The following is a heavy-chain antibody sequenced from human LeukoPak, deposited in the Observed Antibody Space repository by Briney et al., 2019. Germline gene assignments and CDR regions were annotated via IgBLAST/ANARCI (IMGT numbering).Heavy chain of an antibody. Sequence: ASAKVSCKASGYTFTGYYMHWVRQAPGQGLEWMGWINPNSGGTNYAQKFQGRVTMTRDTSISTAYMELSRLRSDDTAVYYCARDILDIVVVPAARWVDYWGQGTLVTVSS. CDR1: GYTFTGYY. V-gene: IGHV1-2*02. CDR2: INPNSGGT. D-gene: IGHD2-2*03. CDR3: ARDILDIVVVPAARWVDY. J-gene: IGHJ4*02.